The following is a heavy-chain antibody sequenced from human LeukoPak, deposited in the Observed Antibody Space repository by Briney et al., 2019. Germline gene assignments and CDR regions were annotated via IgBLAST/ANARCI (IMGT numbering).Heavy chain of an antibody. D-gene: IGHD1-26*01. CDR1: GGTFSSYA. J-gene: IGHJ3*02. Sequence: SVKVSCKASGGTFSSYAISWVRQAPGQGLEWMGGIIPIFGTANYAQKFQGRVTITTDESTSTAYVELSSLRSEDTAVYYCARGRGSGTNAFDIWGQGTMVTVSS. CDR3: ARGRGSGTNAFDI. CDR2: IIPIFGTA. V-gene: IGHV1-69*05.